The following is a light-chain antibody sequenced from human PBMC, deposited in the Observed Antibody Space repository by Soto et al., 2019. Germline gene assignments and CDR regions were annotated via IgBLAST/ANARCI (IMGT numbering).Light chain of an antibody. Sequence: EIVLTPSPATLFLSPGERATLSCRASQSVSSYLAWYQQKPGQAPRLLIYDASNRATGIPARFSGSGSGTDFTLTISSLVPEDFAVYYCQQRRNWPRTFGQVTKV. CDR3: QQRRNWPRT. V-gene: IGKV3-11*01. CDR2: DAS. J-gene: IGKJ1*01. CDR1: QSVSSY.